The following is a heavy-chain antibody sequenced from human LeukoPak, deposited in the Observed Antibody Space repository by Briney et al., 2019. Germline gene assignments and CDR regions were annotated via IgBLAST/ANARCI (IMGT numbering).Heavy chain of an antibody. CDR2: IYYSGST. D-gene: IGHD1-26*01. J-gene: IGHJ4*02. V-gene: IGHV4-59*08. CDR1: GGSISSYY. CDR3: ARHGTLGSTTYPLDY. Sequence: SETLSLTCTVSGGSISSYYWSWIRRAPGKGLEWIGNIYYSGSTNYSPSLKSRVTISVDTSKNQFSLKLSSVTAADTAVYYCARHGTLGSTTYPLDYWGQGTLVTVSS.